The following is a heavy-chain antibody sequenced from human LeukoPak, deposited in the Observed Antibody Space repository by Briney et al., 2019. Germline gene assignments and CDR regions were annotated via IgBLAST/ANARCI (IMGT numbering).Heavy chain of an antibody. J-gene: IGHJ6*02. V-gene: IGHV1-18*01. Sequence: ASVKVSCKASGYTFTSSGISWVRQAPGQGLEWMGWISAYNGNTNYAQKLQGRVTMTTDTSTSTAYMELRSLRSDDTVVYYCARDGVHDTAMIHVAYYYYYGMDVWGQGTTVTVSS. D-gene: IGHD5-18*01. CDR1: GYTFTSSG. CDR2: ISAYNGNT. CDR3: ARDGVHDTAMIHVAYYYYYGMDV.